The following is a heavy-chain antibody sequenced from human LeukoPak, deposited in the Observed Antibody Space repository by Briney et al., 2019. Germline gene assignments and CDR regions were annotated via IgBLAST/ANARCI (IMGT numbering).Heavy chain of an antibody. CDR3: AKTVYCSGGTCRYFDN. CDR2: IKQDGSEK. CDR1: GFTFSSYW. D-gene: IGHD2-15*01. V-gene: IGHV3-7*03. Sequence: GGSLRLSCAASGFTFSSYWMSWVRQAPGKGLEWVANIKQDGSEKYYVDSVKGRFTISRDNSKNTLYLQMNSLRAEDTAVYHCAKTVYCSGGTCRYFDNWGQGTLVTVSS. J-gene: IGHJ4*02.